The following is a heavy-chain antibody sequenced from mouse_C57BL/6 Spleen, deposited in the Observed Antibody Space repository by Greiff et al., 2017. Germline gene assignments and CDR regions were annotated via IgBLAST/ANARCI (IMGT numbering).Heavy chain of an antibody. CDR3: AREEYDYDSSGFAY. V-gene: IGHV3-6*01. CDR2: ISYDGSN. Sequence: EVQLVESGPGLVKPSQSLSLTCSVTGYSITSGYYWNWIRQFPGNKLEWMGYISYDGSNNYNPSLKNRISITRDTAKNQFFLKLNSVTTEDTATYDGAREEYDYDSSGFAYGGQGTLVTVSA. CDR1: GYSITSGYY. J-gene: IGHJ3*01. D-gene: IGHD2-4*01.